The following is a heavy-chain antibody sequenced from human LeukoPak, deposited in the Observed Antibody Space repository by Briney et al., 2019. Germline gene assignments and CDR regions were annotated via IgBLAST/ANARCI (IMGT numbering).Heavy chain of an antibody. CDR2: IKQDGSEK. V-gene: IGHV3-7*01. J-gene: IGHJ3*02. Sequence: GGSLRLSCAASGFTFSSYWMSWVRQAPGKGLEWVANIKQDGSEKYYVDAVKGRFTISRDNAKNSLYLRMNSLRAEDTAVYYCARDPRITIFGVVTRSFDIWGQGTMVTVSS. D-gene: IGHD3-3*01. CDR1: GFTFSSYW. CDR3: ARDPRITIFGVVTRSFDI.